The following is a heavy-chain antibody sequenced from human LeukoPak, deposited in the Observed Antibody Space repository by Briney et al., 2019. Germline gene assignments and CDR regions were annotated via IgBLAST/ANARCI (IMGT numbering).Heavy chain of an antibody. CDR1: GGSISSGGCY. Sequence: PSQTLSLTCTVSGGSISSGGCYWSWIRQHPGKGLEWIGYIYYSGSTYYNPSLKSRVTISVDTSKNQFSLKLSSVTAADTAVYYCARNVLRFLEETYYFDYWGQGTLVTVSS. V-gene: IGHV4-31*03. D-gene: IGHD3-3*01. CDR3: ARNVLRFLEETYYFDY. J-gene: IGHJ4*02. CDR2: IYYSGST.